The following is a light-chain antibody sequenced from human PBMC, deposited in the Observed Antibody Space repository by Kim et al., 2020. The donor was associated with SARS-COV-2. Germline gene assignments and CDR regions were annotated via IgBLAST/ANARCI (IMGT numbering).Light chain of an antibody. CDR3: NSRDSSGNHVV. V-gene: IGLV3-19*01. CDR1: SLRSYY. J-gene: IGLJ2*01. Sequence: SSELTQDPAVSVALGQTVRITCQGNSLRSYYASWYQQKPGQAPVLVFYGKNNWPSGIPDRFSGSSSGNAASLTITGAQAEDEADYYCNSRDSSGNHVVFGGGTQLTVL. CDR2: GKN.